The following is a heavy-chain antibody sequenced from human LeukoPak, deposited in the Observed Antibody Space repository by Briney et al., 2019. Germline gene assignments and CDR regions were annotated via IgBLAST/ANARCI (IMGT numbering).Heavy chain of an antibody. CDR2: MYSGGDT. CDR1: GFTVSDNY. V-gene: IGHV3-53*01. J-gene: IGHJ3*01. D-gene: IGHD3-16*01. CDR3: AKNLGPFDV. Sequence: GGSLRLSCAASGFTVSDNYMSWVRQAPGKGLEWVSVMYSGGDTYYADSVKGRFTFSRDISKNTLYLQMNGLRTEDTAMYYCAKNLGPFDVRGQGTMVTVSS.